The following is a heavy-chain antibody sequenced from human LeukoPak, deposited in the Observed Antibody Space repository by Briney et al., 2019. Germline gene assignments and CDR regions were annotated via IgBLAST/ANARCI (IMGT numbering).Heavy chain of an antibody. J-gene: IGHJ4*02. CDR1: AASISNYY. Sequence: SETLSLTCAVSAASISNYYWSWIRQAPGEGLGWIGYISTSGSTNYNPSLKSRVSISLDTSKNRFSLNLNFVTAADTAVYYCASPRSGYRYTFDYWGQGALVTVSS. V-gene: IGHV4-4*09. CDR2: ISTSGST. D-gene: IGHD3-22*01. CDR3: ASPRSGYRYTFDY.